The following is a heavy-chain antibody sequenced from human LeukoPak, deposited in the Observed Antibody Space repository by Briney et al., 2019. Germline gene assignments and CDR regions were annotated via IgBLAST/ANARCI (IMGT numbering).Heavy chain of an antibody. D-gene: IGHD3-22*01. V-gene: IGHV4-39*07. J-gene: IGHJ5*02. CDR3: ARGTMIVSAWFDP. Sequence: TSETLTLTCTVSGGSISSSSYYWGWIRQPPGKGLEWIGSIYYSGSTYYNPSLKSRVTISVDTSKNQFSLKLSSVTAADTAVYYCARGTMIVSAWFDPWGQGTLVTVSS. CDR2: IYYSGST. CDR1: GGSISSSSYY.